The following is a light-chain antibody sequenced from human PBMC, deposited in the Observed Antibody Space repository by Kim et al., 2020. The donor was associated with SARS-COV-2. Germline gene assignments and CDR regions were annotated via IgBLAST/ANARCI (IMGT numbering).Light chain of an antibody. Sequence: STVERATLSSRASQSVSSNLAWYQQQPGQAPRLLIYGASTRATGIPARFSGSGSGTEFTLTISSLQSEDVAVYYCQQYNNWPLWTFGQGTKVDIK. CDR2: GAS. CDR1: QSVSSN. V-gene: IGKV3-15*01. J-gene: IGKJ1*01. CDR3: QQYNNWPLWT.